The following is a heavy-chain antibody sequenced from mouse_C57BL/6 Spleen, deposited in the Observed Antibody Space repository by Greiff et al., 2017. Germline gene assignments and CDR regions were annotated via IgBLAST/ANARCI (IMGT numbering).Heavy chain of an antibody. J-gene: IGHJ3*01. Sequence: EVQRVESGGGLVKPGGSLKLSCAASGFTFSDYGMHWVRQAPEKGLEWVAYISSGSSPIYYADTVKGRFTITKYNAKNTLFMQMTILRSEDTAMYYCASYDYLAWFAYWGQGTLVTVSA. CDR1: GFTFSDYG. CDR2: ISSGSSPI. D-gene: IGHD2-4*01. CDR3: ASYDYLAWFAY. V-gene: IGHV5-17*01.